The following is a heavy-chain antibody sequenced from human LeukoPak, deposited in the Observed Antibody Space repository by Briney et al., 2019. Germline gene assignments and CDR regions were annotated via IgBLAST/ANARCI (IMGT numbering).Heavy chain of an antibody. J-gene: IGHJ4*02. CDR2: INPNSGGT. CDR3: ARELTAALEGLDY. Sequence: ASVKVSCKASGYTFTGYYMHWVRQAPGQGLEWMGWINPNSGGTNYAQKFQGRVTMTRDTSISTAYMELSRLRSDDTAVYYCARELTAALEGLDYWGQGTLVTVSS. D-gene: IGHD6-13*01. V-gene: IGHV1-2*02. CDR1: GYTFTGYY.